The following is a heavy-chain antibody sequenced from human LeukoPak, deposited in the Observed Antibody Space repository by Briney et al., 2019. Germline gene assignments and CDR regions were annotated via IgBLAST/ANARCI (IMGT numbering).Heavy chain of an antibody. CDR3: AKGVKVPLLRYFSYYMDV. D-gene: IGHD3-9*01. J-gene: IGHJ6*03. CDR2: ISYDGSNK. Sequence: GGSLRLSCAASGFTFSSYGMHWVRQAPGKGLERVAVISYDGSNKYYADSAKGRFTISRDNSKNTLYLQINSLRAEDTAVYYCAKGVKVPLLRYFSYYMDVWGKGTTVTISS. CDR1: GFTFSSYG. V-gene: IGHV3-30*18.